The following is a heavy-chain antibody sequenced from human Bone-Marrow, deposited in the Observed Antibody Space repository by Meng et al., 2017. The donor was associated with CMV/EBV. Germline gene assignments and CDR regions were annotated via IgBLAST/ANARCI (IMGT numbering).Heavy chain of an antibody. J-gene: IGHJ4*02. D-gene: IGHD2-2*01. CDR1: A. Sequence: AKSCGLRPPAREGVWVTGKIDSSGSTNYAHSLKSRFTISGDKSKNPLYLQMNSLRAEDTAVYYCAKEVYCSSSSYYDVGAIDYWGQGTLVTVSS. CDR3: AKEVYCSSSSYYDVGAIDY. CDR2: KIDSSGST. V-gene: IGHV3-23*01.